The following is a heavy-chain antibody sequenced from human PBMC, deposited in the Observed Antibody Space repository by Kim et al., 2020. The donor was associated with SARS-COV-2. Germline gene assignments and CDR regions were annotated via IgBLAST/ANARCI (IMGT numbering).Heavy chain of an antibody. CDR3: AKHLIAGRWFFDY. V-gene: IGHV3-23*01. D-gene: IGHD3-9*01. Sequence: FGDSVESQFTISSDYAKNTLYLQVNGLRAEDTAVYSCAKHLIAGRWFFDYWGQGTLVTVSS. J-gene: IGHJ4*02.